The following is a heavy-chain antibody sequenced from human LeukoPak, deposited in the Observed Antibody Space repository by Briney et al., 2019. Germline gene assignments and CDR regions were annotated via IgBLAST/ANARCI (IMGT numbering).Heavy chain of an antibody. D-gene: IGHD2-21*01. Sequence: MTSETLSLTCTGSGGSVSSGSYYWSWIRQPPGKGLEWIGYIYYSGSTNYNPSLKSRVTISVDTSKNQFSLKLSSVTAADTAVYYCARFCGGDCYLFGAFDIWGQGTMVTVSS. CDR1: GGSVSSGSYY. CDR2: IYYSGST. J-gene: IGHJ3*02. CDR3: ARFCGGDCYLFGAFDI. V-gene: IGHV4-61*01.